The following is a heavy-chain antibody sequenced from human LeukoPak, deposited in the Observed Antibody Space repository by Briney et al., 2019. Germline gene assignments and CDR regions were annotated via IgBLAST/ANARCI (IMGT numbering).Heavy chain of an antibody. CDR3: AKVPSSDYGSGRPPFLDV. CDR1: GFTFSNYA. V-gene: IGHV3-23*01. CDR2: ISDSGGST. Sequence: GGSLRLSCAASGFTFSNYAMSWVRQAPGKGLEWVSTISDSGGSTYYADSVKGRFTISRGNSKNTLYLQRSSLSAEDTAIHYCAKVPSSDYGSGRPPFLDVWGQGTTVAVSS. J-gene: IGHJ6*02. D-gene: IGHD3-10*01.